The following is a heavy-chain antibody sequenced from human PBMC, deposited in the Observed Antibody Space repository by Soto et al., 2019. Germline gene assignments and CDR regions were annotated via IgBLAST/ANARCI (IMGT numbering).Heavy chain of an antibody. CDR3: TTDRGFRDFWSGYYNLSWFDP. V-gene: IGHV3-15*01. D-gene: IGHD3-3*01. Sequence: GGSLRLSCAASGFTFSNAWMSWVRQAPGKGLEWVGRIKSKTDGGTTDYAAPVKGRFTISRDDSKNTLYLQMNSLKTEDTAVYYCTTDRGFRDFWSGYYNLSWFDPWGQGTLVTVSS. CDR1: GFTFSNAW. CDR2: IKSKTDGGTT. J-gene: IGHJ5*02.